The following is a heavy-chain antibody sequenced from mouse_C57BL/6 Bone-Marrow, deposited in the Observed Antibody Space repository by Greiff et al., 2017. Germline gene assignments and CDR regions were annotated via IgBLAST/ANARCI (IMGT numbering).Heavy chain of an antibody. CDR2: INPNYGTT. J-gene: IGHJ3*01. V-gene: IGHV1-39*01. D-gene: IGHD2-4*01. CDR3: ARYDYEAWFAY. CDR1: GYSFTDYN. Sequence: EVQRVESGPELVKPGASVKISCKASGYSFTDYNMTWVKQSNGKSLEWIGVINPNYGTTSYNQKFKGQATLTVDQSSSTAYMQLNSLTSEDSAVYYCARYDYEAWFAYWGQGTLVTVSA.